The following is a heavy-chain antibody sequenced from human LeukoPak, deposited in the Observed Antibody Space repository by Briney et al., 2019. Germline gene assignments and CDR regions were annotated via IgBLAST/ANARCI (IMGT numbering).Heavy chain of an antibody. D-gene: IGHD1-26*01. CDR1: GGSISSSSYF. J-gene: IGHJ4*02. CDR2: IYYSGTT. CDR3: ARLSGRYKFDY. Sequence: SETLSLTCTVSGGSISSSSYFWGWVRQPPGKGLEWIGNIYYSGTTYNNPSLKSRVTVSVDTSKKQFSLKLNSVTAADTAVYYCARLSGRYKFDYWGQGTLVTVSS. V-gene: IGHV4-39*07.